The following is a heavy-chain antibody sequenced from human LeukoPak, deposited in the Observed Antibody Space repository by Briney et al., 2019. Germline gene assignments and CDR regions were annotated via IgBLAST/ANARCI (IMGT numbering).Heavy chain of an antibody. V-gene: IGHV3-30*04. CDR3: ARALNSAWHNLDF. D-gene: IGHD1/OR15-1a*01. Sequence: QPGGSLRLSCAASGFTFSTYAMHWVRQAPGRGLEWVAVTSYNGDINKYAGSVQGRFTISRDNSKNTLYLQMNSLRAEDTAFYHCARALNSAWHNLDFWGQGSLVTVSS. CDR2: TSYNGDIN. CDR1: GFTFSTYA. J-gene: IGHJ4*02.